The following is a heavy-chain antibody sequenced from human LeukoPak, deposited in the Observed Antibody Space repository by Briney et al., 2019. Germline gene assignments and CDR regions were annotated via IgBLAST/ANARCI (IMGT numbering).Heavy chain of an antibody. Sequence: GGSLRLSCLASDFIFTKYWMTWVRQAPGKGLEWVSGINWNGGSTDYADSVKGRFTISRDNGKNSLYLQMNSLRAEDTALYYCVREHYNYYMDVWGKGTTVTVSS. CDR3: VREHYNYYMDV. J-gene: IGHJ6*03. V-gene: IGHV3-20*04. CDR1: DFIFTKYW. CDR2: INWNGGST.